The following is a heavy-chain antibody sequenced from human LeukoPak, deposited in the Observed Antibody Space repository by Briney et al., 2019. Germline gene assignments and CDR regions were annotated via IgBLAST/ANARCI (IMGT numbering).Heavy chain of an antibody. D-gene: IGHD3-10*02. CDR2: ISSSGSTI. V-gene: IGHV3-48*03. Sequence: PGGSLRLSCAASGFTFDGYGMNWVRQAPGKGLEWVSYISSSGSTIYYADSVKGRFTISRDNAKNSLYLQMNSLRAEDTAVYYYAELGITMIGGVWGKGTTVTISS. CDR1: GFTFDGYG. J-gene: IGHJ6*04. CDR3: AELGITMIGGV.